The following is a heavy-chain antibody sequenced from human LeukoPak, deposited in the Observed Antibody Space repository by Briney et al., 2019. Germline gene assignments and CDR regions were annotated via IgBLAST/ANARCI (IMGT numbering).Heavy chain of an antibody. Sequence: SETLSLTCSVSGGSISSGGYWSWIRQHPGKGLEWIGYIYYTGNTYYNPSLKSRVTISVDTSKNQFSLGLSSVTAADTAVYYCARTYEGNWNSLDNWGQGTLVSVSS. CDR3: ARTYEGNWNSLDN. D-gene: IGHD1-7*01. J-gene: IGHJ4*02. V-gene: IGHV4-31*03. CDR2: IYYTGNT. CDR1: GGSISSGGY.